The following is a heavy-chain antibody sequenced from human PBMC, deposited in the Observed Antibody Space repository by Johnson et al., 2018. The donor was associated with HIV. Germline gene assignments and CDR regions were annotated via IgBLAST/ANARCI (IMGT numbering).Heavy chain of an antibody. CDR1: MPGSNFDDYG. J-gene: IGHJ3*01. D-gene: IGHD2-2*01. CDR3: VRGGLGYQNFHDAFDF. V-gene: IGHV3-20*04. CDR2: VNWNGGST. Sequence: VQLVESGGGVVRPGGSLRLSCAVSMPGSNFDDYGMSWVRQAPGKGLELVSSVNWNGGSTTYADPVKGRFTISRDNAKNSLYLQMTSLRADDTSFYYGVRGGLGYQNFHDAFDFWGQGTMVTVSS.